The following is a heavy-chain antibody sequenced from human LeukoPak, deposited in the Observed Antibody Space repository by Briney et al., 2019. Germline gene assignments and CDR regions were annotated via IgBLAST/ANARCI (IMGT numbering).Heavy chain of an antibody. V-gene: IGHV5-51*01. CDR2: ICPGDSDT. J-gene: IGHJ4*02. CDR1: GYSFTSYW. Sequence: GESLKISCKGSGYSFTSYWIGWVRQMPGKGLEWMGIICPGDSDTRYSPSFQGQVTISADKSISTAYLQWSSLKASDTAMYYCARDSYGSGRGAYFFDYWGQGTLVTVCS. D-gene: IGHD3-10*01. CDR3: ARDSYGSGRGAYFFDY.